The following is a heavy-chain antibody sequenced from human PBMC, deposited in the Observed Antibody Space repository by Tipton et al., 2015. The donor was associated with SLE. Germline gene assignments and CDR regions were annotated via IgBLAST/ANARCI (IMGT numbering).Heavy chain of an antibody. V-gene: IGHV4-39*01. CDR2: ITNNGNT. Sequence: TLSLTCTVSGCSLPGSYYYWVWIRQPPGKGHAWIGRITNNGNTYYIPSLQSRVTMSVDTSKNHFSLKLSSVTAADTAVYYCARHDTNYGRNWFDPWGQGTLVTVSS. D-gene: IGHD2-8*01. CDR3: ARHDTNYGRNWFDP. CDR1: GCSLPGSYYY. J-gene: IGHJ5*02.